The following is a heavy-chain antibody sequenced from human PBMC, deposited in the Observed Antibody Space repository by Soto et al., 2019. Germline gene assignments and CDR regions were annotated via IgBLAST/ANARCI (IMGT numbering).Heavy chain of an antibody. CDR2: ISTYSGNT. Sequence: QVQLVQSGAEVKKPGASVKVSCKASGYTFTSYAISWVRQAPGQGLEWMGWISTYSGNTDYAQNLQGRVTMTTDTPTHTAYMELRSLRSDDTAVYYCARDRLHTSSSITFDYWGQGALVTVSS. J-gene: IGHJ4*02. CDR3: ARDRLHTSSSITFDY. D-gene: IGHD6-6*01. CDR1: GYTFTSYA. V-gene: IGHV1-18*01.